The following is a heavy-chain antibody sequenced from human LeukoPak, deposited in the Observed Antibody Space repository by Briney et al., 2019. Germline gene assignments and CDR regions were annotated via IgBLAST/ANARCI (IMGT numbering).Heavy chain of an antibody. CDR3: ARDHIGLRGVIILPENWFDP. D-gene: IGHD3-10*01. J-gene: IGHJ5*02. CDR2: IIPNLGIA. V-gene: IGHV1-69*04. Sequence: GASVKVSCKASGGTFSSYAISWVRQAPGQGLEWMGRIIPNLGIANYAQKFQGRVTITADKSTSTAYMELSSLRSEDTAVYYCARDHIGLRGVIILPENWFDPWGQGTLVTVSS. CDR1: GGTFSSYA.